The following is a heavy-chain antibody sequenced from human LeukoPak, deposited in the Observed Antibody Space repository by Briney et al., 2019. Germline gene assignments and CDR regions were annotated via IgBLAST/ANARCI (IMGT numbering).Heavy chain of an antibody. V-gene: IGHV1-2*02. CDR2: INPNSGGT. CDR1: GYTFTGYY. D-gene: IGHD2-21*01. CDR3: ARVGGYCGGNNCHRMGFDP. J-gene: IGHJ5*02. Sequence: GASVKVSCKASGYTFTGYYMHWVRPAPGQGLEWMGWINPNSGGTNYAQKFQGRVTMTRDTSISTAYMELSRLRSDDTAVYYCARVGGYCGGNNCHRMGFDPWGQGTLVTVSS.